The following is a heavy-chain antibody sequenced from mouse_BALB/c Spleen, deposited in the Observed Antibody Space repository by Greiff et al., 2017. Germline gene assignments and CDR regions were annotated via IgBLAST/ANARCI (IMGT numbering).Heavy chain of an antibody. CDR1: GYTFTSYW. J-gene: IGHJ2*01. CDR3: ARSITTPDY. D-gene: IGHD1-2*01. Sequence: QVQLQQSGAELARPGASVKLSCKASGYTFTSYWMQWVKQRPGQGLEWIGAIYPGDGDTRYTQKFKGKATLTADKSSSTAYMQLSSLASEDSAVYYCARSITTPDYWGQGTTLTVSS. V-gene: IGHV1-87*01. CDR2: IYPGDGDT.